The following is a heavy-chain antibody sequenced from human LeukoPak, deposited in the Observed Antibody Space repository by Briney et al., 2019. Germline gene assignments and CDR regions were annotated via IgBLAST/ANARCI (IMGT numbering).Heavy chain of an antibody. V-gene: IGHV4-30-2*01. J-gene: IGHJ6*03. CDR2: IYHSGST. CDR3: ARDGPAARPGGYYMDV. CDR1: GGSISSGGYY. Sequence: PSETLSLTCTVSGGSISSGGYYWSWIRQPPGKGLEWIGYIYHSGSTYYNPSLKSRVTISVDRSKNQFSLKLSSVTAADTAVYYCARDGPAARPGGYYMDVWGKGTTVTVSS. D-gene: IGHD6-6*01.